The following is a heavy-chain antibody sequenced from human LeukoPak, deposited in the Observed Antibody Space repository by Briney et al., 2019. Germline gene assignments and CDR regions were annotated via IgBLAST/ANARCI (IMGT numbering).Heavy chain of an antibody. CDR2: IYYSGST. D-gene: IGHD2-2*01. Sequence: SETLSLTCTVSGGSISSSSYYWGWIRQPPGKGLEWIGSIYYSGSTYYNPSLKSRVTISVDTSKNQFSLKLSSVTAADTAVYYCARLGAAIPAFDIWGQGTMVTVSS. V-gene: IGHV4-39*01. CDR3: ARLGAAIPAFDI. J-gene: IGHJ3*02. CDR1: GGSISSSSYY.